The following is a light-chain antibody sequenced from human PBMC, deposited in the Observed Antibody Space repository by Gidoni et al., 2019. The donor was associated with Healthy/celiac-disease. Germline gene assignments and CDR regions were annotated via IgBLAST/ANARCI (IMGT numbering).Light chain of an antibody. J-gene: IGKJ4*01. CDR1: QSISSY. Sequence: DIQLTQSPSSLSASVGDRVTITCRASQSISSYLNWYQQKPGKAPKLLIYAASSLQRGVPSRFSGSGSGTEFTLTISSLQPEDFATYYCQQSYSTPFTFGGGTKVEIK. V-gene: IGKV1-39*01. CDR2: AAS. CDR3: QQSYSTPFT.